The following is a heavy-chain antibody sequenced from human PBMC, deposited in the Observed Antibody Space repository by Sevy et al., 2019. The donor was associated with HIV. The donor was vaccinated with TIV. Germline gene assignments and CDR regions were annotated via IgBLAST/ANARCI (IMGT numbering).Heavy chain of an antibody. CDR1: GFAFYEYS. Sequence: GGSLRLSCAASGFAFYEYSMSWIRQAPGKGLEWVATLSFGCGKINYADSLKGRFTISRDNSKNSFYLQMDNLRVEDTALYYCAREGCSRPNDYWGQGTRVTVSS. D-gene: IGHD2-8*01. CDR3: AREGCSRPNDY. J-gene: IGHJ4*02. V-gene: IGHV3-23*01. CDR2: LSFGCGKI.